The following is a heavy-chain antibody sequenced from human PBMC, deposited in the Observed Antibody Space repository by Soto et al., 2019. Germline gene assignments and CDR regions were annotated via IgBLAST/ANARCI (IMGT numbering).Heavy chain of an antibody. Sequence: QVQLVESGGGVVPPGTSLRLSCAASGFTFSTYGMHWVRPTPGKGLEWVALISYDGTNKYYADSVKGRFTISRDNSKNTLYLQMNSLSAEDTAVYYCAKDLQAYGDYDYYCYGLDVWGQGTTVSVSS. CDR3: AKDLQAYGDYDYYCYGLDV. CDR2: ISYDGTNK. D-gene: IGHD4-17*01. J-gene: IGHJ6*02. CDR1: GFTFSTYG. V-gene: IGHV3-30*18.